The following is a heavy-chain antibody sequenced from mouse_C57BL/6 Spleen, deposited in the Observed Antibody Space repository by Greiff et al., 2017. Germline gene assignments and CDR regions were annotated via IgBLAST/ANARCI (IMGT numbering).Heavy chain of an antibody. D-gene: IGHD1-1*01. CDR2: IDPSDSYT. V-gene: IGHV1-50*01. CDR1: GYTFTSYW. Sequence: QVQLQQPGAELVKPGASVKLSCKASGYTFTSYWMQWVKQRPGQGLEWIGEIDPSDSYTNYNQKFTGKATLTVDTSSSTACMQLSSLTSEDSAVYYCARGGSYYYGSSPFDYWGQGTTLTVCS. J-gene: IGHJ2*01. CDR3: ARGGSYYYGSSPFDY.